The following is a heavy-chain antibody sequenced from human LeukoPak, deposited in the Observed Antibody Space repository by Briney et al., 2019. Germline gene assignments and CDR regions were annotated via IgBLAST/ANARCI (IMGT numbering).Heavy chain of an antibody. CDR2: ISGSGGST. D-gene: IGHD3-22*01. V-gene: IGHV3-23*01. J-gene: IGHJ4*02. CDR3: AKDSKSYYDSIYYFDY. CDR1: GFTFSSYA. Sequence: GGSLSLSCAASGFTFSSYAMSWVRQAPGKGLEWVSAISGSGGSTYYADSVKGRFTISRDNSKNTLYLRMNSLRAEDTAVYYCAKDSKSYYDSIYYFDYWGQGTLVTVSS.